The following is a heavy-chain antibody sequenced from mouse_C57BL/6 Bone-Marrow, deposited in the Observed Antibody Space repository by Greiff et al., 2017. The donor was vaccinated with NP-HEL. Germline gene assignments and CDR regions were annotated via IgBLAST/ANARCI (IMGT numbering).Heavy chain of an antibody. CDR1: GYTFTGYW. CDR3: ARGVAY. CDR2: IHPNSGST. V-gene: IGHV1-64*01. J-gene: IGHJ3*01. Sequence: ESGAELMKPGASVKLSCKATGYTFTGYWMHWVKQRPGQGLEWIGMIHPNSGSTNYNEKFKSKATLTVDKSSSTAYMQLSSLTSEDSAVYYCARGVAYWGQGTLVTVSA.